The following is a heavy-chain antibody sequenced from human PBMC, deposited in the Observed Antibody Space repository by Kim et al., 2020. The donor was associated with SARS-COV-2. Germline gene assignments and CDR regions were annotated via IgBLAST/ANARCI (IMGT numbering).Heavy chain of an antibody. V-gene: IGHV4-39*02. CDR2: IYYSGST. CDR3: AKDEVTYYYDSSGYYPYGMDV. D-gene: IGHD3-22*01. Sequence: SETLSLTCTVSGGSISSSSYYWGWIRQPPGKGLEWIGSIYYSGSTYYNPSLKSRVTISVDTSKNQFSLKLSSVTAADTAVYYCAKDEVTYYYDSSGYYPYGMDVWGQGTTVTVS. CDR1: GGSISSSSYY. J-gene: IGHJ6*02.